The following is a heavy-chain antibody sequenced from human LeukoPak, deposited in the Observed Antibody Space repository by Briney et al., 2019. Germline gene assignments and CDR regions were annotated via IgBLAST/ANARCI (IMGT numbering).Heavy chain of an antibody. V-gene: IGHV3-9*01. J-gene: IGHJ4*02. D-gene: IGHD3-3*01. CDR3: AKDIDFWSGLNY. Sequence: GGSLRLSCAASGFTFDDYAMHWVRHAPGKGLEWVSGISWNSGSIGYADSVKGRFTISRDNAKNSLYLQMNSLRAEDTALYYCAKDIDFWSGLNYWGQGTLVTVSS. CDR2: ISWNSGSI. CDR1: GFTFDDYA.